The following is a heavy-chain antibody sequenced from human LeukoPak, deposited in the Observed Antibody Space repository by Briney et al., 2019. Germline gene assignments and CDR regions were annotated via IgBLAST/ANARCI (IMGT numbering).Heavy chain of an antibody. CDR3: TTDPKQPQSLYSSGWHLDD. J-gene: IGHJ4*02. V-gene: IGHV3-15*01. CDR2: VKSKTDGGTT. CDR1: GFTFSNAW. D-gene: IGHD6-19*01. Sequence: GETLRLSCAVSGFTFSNAWKSWVSHPPAKGLEWDGRVKSKTDGGTTDYAAPVKRRFTISRDDSKNTLYLQMNSLQTEDTAVYYCTTDPKQPQSLYSSGWHLDDWGQGTLVTVSS.